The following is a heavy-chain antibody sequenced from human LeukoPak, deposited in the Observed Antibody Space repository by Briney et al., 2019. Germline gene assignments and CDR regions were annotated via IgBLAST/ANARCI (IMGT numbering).Heavy chain of an antibody. D-gene: IGHD4-4*01. J-gene: IGHJ4*02. CDR3: TIHDYSNSDFDY. V-gene: IGHV3-73*01. CDR1: GFTFSGSA. CDR2: IRSKANSYAT. Sequence: GGSLRLSCAASGFTFSGSAMHWVRQASGKGLEWVGRIRSKANSYATAYAASVKGRFTISRDDSKNTAYLQMNSLKTEDTAVYYCTIHDYSNSDFDYWGQGTVVTVSS.